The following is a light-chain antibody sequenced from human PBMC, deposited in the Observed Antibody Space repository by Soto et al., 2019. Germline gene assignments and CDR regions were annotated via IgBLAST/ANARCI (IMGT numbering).Light chain of an antibody. Sequence: AIQLTQSPSSLSASVGDRVTITCRASQGISSALAWYQQKPGKAPKLLIYDASSLESGVPSRFSGSGSGTDFTLTISSLQPEDFATYYCQQFNSYPHGVTFGPGTKVDIK. CDR3: QQFNSYPHGVT. CDR2: DAS. J-gene: IGKJ3*01. CDR1: QGISSA. V-gene: IGKV1-13*02.